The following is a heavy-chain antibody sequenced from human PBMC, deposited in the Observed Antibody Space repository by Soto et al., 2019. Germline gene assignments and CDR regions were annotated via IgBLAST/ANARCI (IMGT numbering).Heavy chain of an antibody. J-gene: IGHJ5*02. CDR2: ISYDGSNK. Sequence: QVQLVESGGGVVQPGRSLRLSCAASGFTFSSYGMHWVRQAPGKGLEWVAVISYDGSNKYYADSVKGRFTISRDNSKNTLYLQMNILRADDTAVYYCAKDDYGSGNHWGQGTLVTVSS. D-gene: IGHD3-10*01. V-gene: IGHV3-30*18. CDR1: GFTFSSYG. CDR3: AKDDYGSGNH.